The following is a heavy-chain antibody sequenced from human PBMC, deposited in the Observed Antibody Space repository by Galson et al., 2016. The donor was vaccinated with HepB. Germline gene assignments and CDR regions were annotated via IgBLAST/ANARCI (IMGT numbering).Heavy chain of an antibody. J-gene: IGHJ3*02. CDR1: GGSISSGRYY. D-gene: IGHD3-3*01. CDR2: INPGGST. Sequence: TLSLTCTVSGGSISSGRYYWSWIRQPAGKGLEWIGRINPGGSTDHNPSLKSRVTLSLDTSKNQFSLKLSYVTAPDTAVYYCARLGTTIFEVVISPSDAFDIWGQGTMVTVSS. CDR3: ARLGTTIFEVVISPSDAFDI. V-gene: IGHV4-61*02.